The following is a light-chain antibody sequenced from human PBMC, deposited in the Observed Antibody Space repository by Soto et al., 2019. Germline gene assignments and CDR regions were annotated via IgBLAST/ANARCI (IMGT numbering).Light chain of an antibody. CDR1: SSDVGGYNY. CDR3: ISYTSFSSRV. Sequence: QSVLTQPASVSGSPGQSITISCTGTSSDVGGYNYVSWYQQHPGKAPKLMIYEVSNRPSGVSNRFSGSTSGNTASLTISGLQAEDEADYYCISYTSFSSRVFGTGTKLTVL. J-gene: IGLJ1*01. CDR2: EVS. V-gene: IGLV2-14*01.